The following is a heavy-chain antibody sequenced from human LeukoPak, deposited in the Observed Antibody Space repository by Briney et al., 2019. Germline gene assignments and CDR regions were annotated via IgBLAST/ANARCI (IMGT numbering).Heavy chain of an antibody. CDR1: GYTFTGYY. CDR2: INPNSGGT. Sequence: ASVKVSCKASGYTFTGYYMHWVRQAPGQGLEWMGWINPNSGGTNYAQKFQGRVTMTRDTSISTAYMELSRLRSDDTAVYYCARESVGSPGYYYYMDVWGKGTTVTVSS. V-gene: IGHV1-2*02. J-gene: IGHJ6*03. D-gene: IGHD2-15*01. CDR3: ARESVGSPGYYYYMDV.